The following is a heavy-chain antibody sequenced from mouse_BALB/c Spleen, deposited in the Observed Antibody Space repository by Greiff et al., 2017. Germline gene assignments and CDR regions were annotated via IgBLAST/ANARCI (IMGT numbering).Heavy chain of an antibody. Sequence: LVKTGASVKISCTASGYSFTGYYMHWVKQSHGKSLEWIGYISCYNGATSYNQKFKGKATFTVDTSSSTAYMQFNSLTSEDSAVYYCARSGGYYGNYFQAWFAYWGQGTLVTVSA. CDR1: GYSFTGYY. CDR2: ISCYNGAT. J-gene: IGHJ3*01. CDR3: ARSGGYYGNYFQAWFAY. V-gene: IGHV1S34*01. D-gene: IGHD2-1*01.